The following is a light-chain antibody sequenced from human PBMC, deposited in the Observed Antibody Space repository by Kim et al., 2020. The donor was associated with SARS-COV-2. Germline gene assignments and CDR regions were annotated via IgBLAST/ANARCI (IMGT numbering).Light chain of an antibody. CDR1: SSNIGSNT. J-gene: IGLJ3*02. CDR3: AAWDDSLNGWV. Sequence: ELTQPPSASGTPGQRVTISCSGSSSNIGSNTVNWYQQLPGAAPKLLIYSNNQRPSGVPDRFSGSKSGTSASLAISGLQSEDEADYYCAAWDDSLNGWVFGGGTQLTVL. CDR2: SNN. V-gene: IGLV1-44*01.